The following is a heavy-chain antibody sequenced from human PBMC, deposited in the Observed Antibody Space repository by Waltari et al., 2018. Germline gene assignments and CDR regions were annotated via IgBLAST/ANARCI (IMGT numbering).Heavy chain of an antibody. CDR2: IYYSGGT. J-gene: IGHJ6*03. D-gene: IGHD1-26*01. V-gene: IGHV4-59*11. CDR3: ARDSGSYYPPYYYYYMDV. Sequence: QVQLQESGPGLVKPSETLSLTCTVSGGSISSHYWSWIRQPPGKGLEWIGYIYYSGGTNYSPALKSRVTISVDTSKNQFSLKLSSVTAADTAVYYCARDSGSYYPPYYYYYMDVWGKGTTVTVSS. CDR1: GGSISSHY.